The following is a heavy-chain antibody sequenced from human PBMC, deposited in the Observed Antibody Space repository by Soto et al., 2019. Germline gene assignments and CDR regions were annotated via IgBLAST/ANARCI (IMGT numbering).Heavy chain of an antibody. V-gene: IGHV4-59*11. CDR3: ATDREGRLFHY. J-gene: IGHJ4*02. Sequence: QVQLQESGPGLVKPSETLSLTCTVSGGSISSQYWSWIRQPPGKGLEWIGYIYNSGSTNYNPSLKSRVTISVDTSKNQFSLKLSSVTAADTALYYCATDREGRLFHYWGQGSLVTVSS. CDR1: GGSISSQY. D-gene: IGHD3-10*01. CDR2: IYNSGST.